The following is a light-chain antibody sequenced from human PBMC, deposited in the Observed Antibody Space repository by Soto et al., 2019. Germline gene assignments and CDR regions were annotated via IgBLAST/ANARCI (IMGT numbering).Light chain of an antibody. V-gene: IGLV1-44*01. J-gene: IGLJ2*01. CDR1: SSNIGSKA. CDR2: SNN. CDR3: ATWDVSLNGPV. Sequence: QPVLTQPPSASGTPGQRVTISCSGSSSNIGSKAVNWYQQFPGTAPKLLIYSNNQRPSGVPDRFSASKSGTSATLAISGLQSEDEADYYCATWDVSLNGPVFGGGTKVTVL.